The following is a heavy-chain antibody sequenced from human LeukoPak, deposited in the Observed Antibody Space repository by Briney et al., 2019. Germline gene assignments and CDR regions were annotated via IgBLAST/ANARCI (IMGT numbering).Heavy chain of an antibody. V-gene: IGHV3-7*01. J-gene: IGHJ4*02. Sequence: ETLSLTCTVSGGSISSYYWSWIRQPPGKGLEWVANIKQDGSEKYYVDSVKGRFTVSRDNAKNSLYLQMNSLRAEDTAVYYCTRDQPGYSEACDWGQGTLVTVSS. CDR2: IKQDGSEK. D-gene: IGHD2-15*01. CDR1: GGSISSYY. CDR3: TRDQPGYSEACD.